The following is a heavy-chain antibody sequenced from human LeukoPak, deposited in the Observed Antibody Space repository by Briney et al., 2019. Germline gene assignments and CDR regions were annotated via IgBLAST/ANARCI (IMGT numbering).Heavy chain of an antibody. J-gene: IGHJ4*02. V-gene: IGHV1-18*01. Sequence: ASVKVSCKASGYTFTSFGISWVRQAPGQGLEWMGWISTYNGTTNYAQKLQGRVTMTTDTSTSTAYMELRSLRSDDTAVYYCARVGYYGSGSYYTFNPDYWGQGTLVTVSS. CDR1: GYTFTSFG. CDR3: ARVGYYGSGSYYTFNPDY. CDR2: ISTYNGTT. D-gene: IGHD3-10*01.